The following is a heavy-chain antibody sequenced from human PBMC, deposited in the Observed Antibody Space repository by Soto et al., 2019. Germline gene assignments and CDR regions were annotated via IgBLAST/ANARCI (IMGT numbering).Heavy chain of an antibody. Sequence: SGGSLRLSCAASGFTFITYLMSWVRQAPGKGLEWVANIKYDGSETYYVDSVKGRFTISRDNAKNSLYLQMNSLRGEDTAVYYCARYSSAWGLWGQGTLVTVSS. CDR2: IKYDGSET. J-gene: IGHJ4*02. CDR3: ARYSSAWGL. D-gene: IGHD6-19*01. V-gene: IGHV3-7*01. CDR1: GFTFITYL.